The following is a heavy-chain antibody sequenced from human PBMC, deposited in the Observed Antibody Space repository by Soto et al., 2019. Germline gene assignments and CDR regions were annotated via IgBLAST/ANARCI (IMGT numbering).Heavy chain of an antibody. CDR3: ARTNVSSSSWDYYYYGMDV. J-gene: IGHJ6*02. Sequence: QVQLVQSGAEVKKPGSSVKVSCKASGGTFSSYAISWVRQAPGQGLEWMGGIIPIFGTANYAKRFQGRVTITADESTSTAYMELSSLRSEDTAVYYCARTNVSSSSWDYYYYGMDVWGQGTTVTVSS. CDR2: IIPIFGTA. D-gene: IGHD6-13*01. CDR1: GGTFSSYA. V-gene: IGHV1-69*01.